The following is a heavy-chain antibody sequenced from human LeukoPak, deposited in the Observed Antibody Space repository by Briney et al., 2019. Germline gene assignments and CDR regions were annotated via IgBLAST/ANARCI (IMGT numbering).Heavy chain of an antibody. CDR1: GGTFSSYA. CDR3: ARAPNVEMAAYFDY. J-gene: IGHJ4*02. CDR2: IIPIFGTA. Sequence: GASVKVSCKASGGTFSSYAISWVRQAPGQGLGWMGGIIPIFGTANYAQKFQGRVTITADESTSTAYMELSSLRSEDTAVYYCARAPNVEMAAYFDYWGQGTLVTVSS. D-gene: IGHD5-24*01. V-gene: IGHV1-69*13.